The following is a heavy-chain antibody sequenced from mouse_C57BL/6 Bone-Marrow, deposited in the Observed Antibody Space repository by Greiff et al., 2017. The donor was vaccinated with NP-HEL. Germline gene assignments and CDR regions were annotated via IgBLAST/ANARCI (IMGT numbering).Heavy chain of an antibody. V-gene: IGHV1-81*01. CDR3: ARIRTIVTTWYFDV. D-gene: IGHD2-5*01. J-gene: IGHJ1*03. Sequence: QVQLKESGAELARPGASVKLSCKASGYTFTSYGISWVKQRTGQGLEWIGEIYPRSGNTYYNEKFKGKATLTADKSSSTAYMELRSLTSEDSAVYFCARIRTIVTTWYFDVWGTGTTVTVSS. CDR2: IYPRSGNT. CDR1: GYTFTSYG.